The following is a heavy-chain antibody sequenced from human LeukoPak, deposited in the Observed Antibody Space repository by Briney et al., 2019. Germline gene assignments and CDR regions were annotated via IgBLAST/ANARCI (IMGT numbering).Heavy chain of an antibody. CDR2: IYTSGST. CDR1: GGSISSGSYY. Sequence: PSQTLSLTCTVSGGSISSGSYYWSWIRQPAGKGLEWIGRIYTSGSTNYNPSLKSRVTISVDTSKNQFSLKLSSVTAADTAVYYCARAYIAARRNWFDPWGQGTLVTVSS. V-gene: IGHV4-61*02. CDR3: ARAYIAARRNWFDP. D-gene: IGHD6-6*01. J-gene: IGHJ5*02.